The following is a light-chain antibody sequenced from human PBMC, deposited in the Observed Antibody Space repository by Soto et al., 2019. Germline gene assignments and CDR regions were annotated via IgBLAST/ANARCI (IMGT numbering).Light chain of an antibody. CDR1: QSLVSSNGNTF. J-gene: IGKJ1*01. CDR2: KVS. Sequence: DVVMTQSPLSLPVTLGQPASISCRSSQSLVSSNGNTFLIWFQQRPGQSPRRLIYKVSNRDSAVPDRFTGRGSGTDFTLEISRVGAEDVGVYYCMQPTHWPWTFGQGTKVEIK. CDR3: MQPTHWPWT. V-gene: IGKV2-30*01.